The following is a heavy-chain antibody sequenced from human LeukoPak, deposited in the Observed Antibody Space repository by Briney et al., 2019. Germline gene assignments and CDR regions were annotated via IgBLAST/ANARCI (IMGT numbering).Heavy chain of an antibody. CDR3: ARGSIMLSA. CDR2: ISRGGTTT. D-gene: IGHD2-8*01. J-gene: IGHJ4*01. V-gene: IGHV3-23*01. Sequence: GGSLRLSCAASGFTFSDYAMSWVRQAPGKGLEWVSSISRGGTTTCYADSVKGRFTISRDFSKNTIHLQMDSLRAEDTALYYCARGSIMLSAGGQGPLVTVTS. CDR1: GFTFSDYA.